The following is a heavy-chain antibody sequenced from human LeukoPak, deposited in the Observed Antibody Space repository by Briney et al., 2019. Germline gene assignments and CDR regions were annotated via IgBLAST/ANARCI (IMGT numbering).Heavy chain of an antibody. D-gene: IGHD1-26*01. Sequence: PRGSLILSCAASGFTFSSYAMSWVRQAPGKGLEWVSAISGSGGSTYYADSVKGRFTISRDNSKNTLYLQMNSLRAEDTAVYYCAKDKMRVVGATHFDYWGQGTLVTVSS. CDR2: ISGSGGST. J-gene: IGHJ4*02. CDR1: GFTFSSYA. CDR3: AKDKMRVVGATHFDY. V-gene: IGHV3-23*01.